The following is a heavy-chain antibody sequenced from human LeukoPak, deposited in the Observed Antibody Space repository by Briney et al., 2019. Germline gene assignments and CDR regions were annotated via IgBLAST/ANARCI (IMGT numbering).Heavy chain of an antibody. CDR1: GGSVSSSTYF. CDR3: ARRHKNNRGLFDY. J-gene: IGHJ4*02. CDR2: IYYSGST. V-gene: IGHV4-39*01. Sequence: SETLSRTCTVSGGSVSSSTYFWGWIRQPPGKGLEWIGSIYYSGSTYYNPSLKGRVTISADTSKNQFSLKLNSVTAADTAVYYCARRHKNNRGLFDYWGQGTLVTVSS. D-gene: IGHD1/OR15-1a*01.